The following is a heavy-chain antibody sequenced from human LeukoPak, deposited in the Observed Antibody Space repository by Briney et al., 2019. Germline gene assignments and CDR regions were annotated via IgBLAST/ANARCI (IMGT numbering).Heavy chain of an antibody. V-gene: IGHV3-48*01. Sequence: GGSLRRSCAASGFTFSSYSMNWVRQAPGKGLEWVSYISSSSSTIYYADSVKGRFTISRDNAKNSMYLQMNSLRAEDTAVYYCARDLHSYGYWGQGTLVTVSS. CDR2: ISSSSSTI. D-gene: IGHD5-18*01. CDR1: GFTFSSYS. J-gene: IGHJ4*02. CDR3: ARDLHSYGY.